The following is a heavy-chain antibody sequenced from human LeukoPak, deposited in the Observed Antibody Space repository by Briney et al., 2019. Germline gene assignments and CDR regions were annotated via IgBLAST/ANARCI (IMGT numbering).Heavy chain of an antibody. D-gene: IGHD3-3*01. CDR1: GLTFGDYA. J-gene: IGHJ6*03. CDR2: IRSKGYGGTT. CDR3: TRGYDFSPMDV. Sequence: GGSLRLSCTASGLTFGDYAMSWVRQASGKGLEWVGFIRSKGYGGTTEYAASVKGRFTISRDDSKSIAYLQMNSLKTEDTAVYYCTRGYDFSPMDVWGKGTTVTVSS. V-gene: IGHV3-49*04.